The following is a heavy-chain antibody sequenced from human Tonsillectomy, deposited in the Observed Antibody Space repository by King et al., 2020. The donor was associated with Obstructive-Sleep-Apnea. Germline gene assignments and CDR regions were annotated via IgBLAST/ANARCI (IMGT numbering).Heavy chain of an antibody. CDR2: IKQDGSEK. D-gene: IGHD5-18*01. V-gene: IGHV3-7*03. CDR3: ARDDEYSYRKLFTYYYYGMDV. Sequence: VQLVESGGGLVQPGGSLRLSCAASGFSFSSYWMSWVRQAPGKGLEWVANIKQDGSEKFYVDSVKGRFTISRDNANNSLSLRMNSLRAEDTAVYYCARDDEYSYRKLFTYYYYGMDVWGQGTTVTVSS. J-gene: IGHJ6*02. CDR1: GFSFSSYW.